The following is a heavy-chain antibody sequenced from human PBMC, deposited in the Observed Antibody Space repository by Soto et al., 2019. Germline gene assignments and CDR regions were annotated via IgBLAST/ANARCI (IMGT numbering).Heavy chain of an antibody. CDR1: GFTFRTYA. D-gene: IGHD3-16*02. J-gene: IGHJ4*02. V-gene: IGHV3-23*01. Sequence: GGSLRLSCTASGFTFRTYAMTWFRQAPGRGLEWVSAISGSAGTFYATSVKGRFTISRDNSRSTVYLQMHSLRAEDSAIYYCAKEKDYDFIWGSDRYTSHYWGRGTLVTVSS. CDR3: AKEKDYDFIWGSDRYTSHY. CDR2: ISGSAGT.